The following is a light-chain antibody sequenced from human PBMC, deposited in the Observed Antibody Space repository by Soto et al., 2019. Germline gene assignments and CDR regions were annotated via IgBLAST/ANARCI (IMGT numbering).Light chain of an antibody. CDR1: QSVRSK. V-gene: IGKV3-11*01. Sequence: EIVMTQSPATLSVSPGERATLSCRASQSVRSKLAWYQQKPGQAPRLLIYDASNRATGIPARFSGSGSGTDFTLTISSLEPEDFAVYYCQQRSNWPPLFTFGPGTKVDI. J-gene: IGKJ3*01. CDR2: DAS. CDR3: QQRSNWPPLFT.